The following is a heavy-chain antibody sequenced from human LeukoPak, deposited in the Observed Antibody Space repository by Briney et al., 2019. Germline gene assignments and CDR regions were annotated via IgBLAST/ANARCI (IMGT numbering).Heavy chain of an antibody. CDR2: TSSDLNVK. J-gene: IGHJ4*02. CDR3: AREGYYGSGSPPSLYFDY. V-gene: IGHV3-30-3*01. D-gene: IGHD3-10*01. Sequence: GGSLRLSCAASGFTFSSYVIHWVRQAPGKGLEWVAVTSSDLNVKLYADSVKGRFTISRDNSRSTLYLQMNSLRPEDTAIYYCAREGYYGSGSPPSLYFDYWGQGTLVTVSS. CDR1: GFTFSSYV.